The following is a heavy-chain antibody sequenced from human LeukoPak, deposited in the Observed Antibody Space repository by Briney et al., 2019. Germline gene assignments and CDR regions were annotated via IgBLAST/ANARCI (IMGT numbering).Heavy chain of an antibody. CDR2: ISGSGDST. CDR1: GFTFSSYA. Sequence: PGGSLRLSCAASGFTFSSYAMSWVRQAPGKGLEWVSAISGSGDSTYYADSVKGRFTISRDNSKNTLYLQMNSLRAEDTAVYYCAKGWGPPSIAVAGTGFDYWGQGTLVTVSS. D-gene: IGHD6-19*01. J-gene: IGHJ4*02. V-gene: IGHV3-23*01. CDR3: AKGWGPPSIAVAGTGFDY.